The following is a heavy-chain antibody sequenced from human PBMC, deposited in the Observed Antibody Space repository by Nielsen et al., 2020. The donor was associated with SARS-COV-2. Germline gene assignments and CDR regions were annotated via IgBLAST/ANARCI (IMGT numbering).Heavy chain of an antibody. CDR1: GFTFKNYA. CDR3: GAFMADYDAFDI. J-gene: IGHJ3*02. CDR2: ISGSGEKT. Sequence: GGSLRLSCAASGFTFKNYAMSWVRQAPGKGLEWVSAISGSGEKTYYTDAVKGRFTISRDNAKNSLYLQMNSLRAEDTALYYCGAFMADYDAFDIWGQGTMVTVSS. V-gene: IGHV3-23*01. D-gene: IGHD4-11*01.